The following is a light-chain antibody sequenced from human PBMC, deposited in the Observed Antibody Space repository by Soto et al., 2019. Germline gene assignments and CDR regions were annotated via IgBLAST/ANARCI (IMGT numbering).Light chain of an antibody. V-gene: IGLV4-69*01. CDR2: LNSDGRH. CDR1: SGHSSYA. J-gene: IGLJ2*01. Sequence: QLVPTQSPSASASLGASVKLTCTLSSGHSSYAIAWHQQQPEKGPRYLMKLNSDGRHSKGDGIPDRFSGSSSGAERYLTISSLQSEDEADYYCQTWDTGIQVFGGGTKLTVL. CDR3: QTWDTGIQV.